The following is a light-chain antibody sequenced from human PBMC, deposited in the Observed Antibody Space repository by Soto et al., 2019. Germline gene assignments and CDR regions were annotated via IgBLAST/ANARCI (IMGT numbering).Light chain of an antibody. V-gene: IGKV3-15*01. J-gene: IGKJ4*01. CDR2: DAS. Sequence: EIVMTQSPATLSVSPGKRATLSYRASQSVRKNLAWYQHKPGQVPRLLIYDASNRATGVPVRFSGSGSETEFTLTISSLQSEDFAVYYCHQYSNWPLTFGGGTKVEIK. CDR1: QSVRKN. CDR3: HQYSNWPLT.